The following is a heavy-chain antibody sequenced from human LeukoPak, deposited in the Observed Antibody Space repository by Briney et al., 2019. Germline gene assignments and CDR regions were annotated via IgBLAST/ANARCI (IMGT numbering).Heavy chain of an antibody. CDR1: GFTFSTYS. Sequence: GSLRLSCAASGFTFSTYSMNWVRQPPGKGLEWMGEINHSGSTNYNPSLKSRVTISVDTSKNQFSLKLSSVSAADTAVYYCARVYYSRSYDYWYFDLWGRGTLVTVSS. CDR3: ARVYYSRSYDYWYFDL. J-gene: IGHJ2*01. CDR2: INHSGST. V-gene: IGHV4-34*01. D-gene: IGHD6-13*01.